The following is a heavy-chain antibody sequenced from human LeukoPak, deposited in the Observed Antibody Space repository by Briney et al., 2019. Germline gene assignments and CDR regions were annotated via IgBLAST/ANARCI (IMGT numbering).Heavy chain of an antibody. D-gene: IGHD6-13*01. CDR1: GFSFSRYW. CDR2: IDTEGSTT. CDR3: ARGSGSSWYFYFDY. Sequence: GGSLRLSCAASGFSFSRYWMHWVRQAPGKGLVWVSYIDTEGSTTSYADSVKGRFTISRDNAKNTLYLQMNSLRAEDTALYYCARGSGSSWYFYFDYWGQGTLVTVSS. V-gene: IGHV3-74*01. J-gene: IGHJ4*02.